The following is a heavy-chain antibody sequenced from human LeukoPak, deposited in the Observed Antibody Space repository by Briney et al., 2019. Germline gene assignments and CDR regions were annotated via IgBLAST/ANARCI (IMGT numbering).Heavy chain of an antibody. Sequence: GGSLRLSCAASGFTFSSYSINWVRQAPGKGLEWVSSISSSSSYIYYADSVKGRFTISRDNAKNSLYLQMNSLRAEDTAVYYCARVLTSGYYYDSSSDYWGQGTLVTVSS. CDR1: GFTFSSYS. CDR2: ISSSSSYI. V-gene: IGHV3-21*01. CDR3: ARVLTSGYYYDSSSDY. J-gene: IGHJ4*02. D-gene: IGHD3-22*01.